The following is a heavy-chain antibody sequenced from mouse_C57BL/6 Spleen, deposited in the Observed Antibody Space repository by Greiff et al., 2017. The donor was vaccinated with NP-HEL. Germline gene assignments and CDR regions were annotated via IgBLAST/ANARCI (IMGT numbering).Heavy chain of an antibody. J-gene: IGHJ2*01. CDR3: ARGWDYDLYYFDY. V-gene: IGHV1-64*01. CDR1: GYTFTSYW. Sequence: VQLQQPGAELVKPGASVKLSCKASGYTFTSYWMHWVKQRPGQGLEWIGMIHPNSGSTNYNEKFKSKATLTVDKSSSTAYMQLSSLTSEDSAVYYCARGWDYDLYYFDYWGQGTTLTVSS. CDR2: IHPNSGST. D-gene: IGHD2-4*01.